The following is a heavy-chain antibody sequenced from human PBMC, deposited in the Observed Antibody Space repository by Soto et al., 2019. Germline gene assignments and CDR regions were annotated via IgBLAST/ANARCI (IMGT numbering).Heavy chain of an antibody. CDR3: ARDGPGGVLRLPKYYYYYGMDV. V-gene: IGHV3-66*01. CDR1: GCTVSGKY. D-gene: IGHD3-3*01. J-gene: IGHJ6*02. CDR2: IQSGGTT. Sequence: GGSLRLSCAASGCTVSGKYMTWVRQAPGKWLEWFSLIQSGGTTYYADSVKGRFTISRDTSENTLHLQMDSLRVEDTAVYYCARDGPGGVLRLPKYYYYYGMDVWGHGTTVTVSS.